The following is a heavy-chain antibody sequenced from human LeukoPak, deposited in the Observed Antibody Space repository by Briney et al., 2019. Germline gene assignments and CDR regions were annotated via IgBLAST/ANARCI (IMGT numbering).Heavy chain of an antibody. Sequence: GESLKISCKGSGYSFTSYWIGWVRQMPGKGLEWMGIIYPGDSDTRYSPSFQGQVTISADKSISTAYLQWSSLKASDTAMYYCARGYCSGGSCYAFDIWGQGTTVTVSS. J-gene: IGHJ3*02. V-gene: IGHV5-51*01. D-gene: IGHD2-15*01. CDR2: IYPGDSDT. CDR3: ARGYCSGGSCYAFDI. CDR1: GYSFTSYW.